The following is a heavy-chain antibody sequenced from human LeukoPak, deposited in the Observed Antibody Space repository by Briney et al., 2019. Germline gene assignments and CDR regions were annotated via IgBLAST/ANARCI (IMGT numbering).Heavy chain of an antibody. V-gene: IGHV3-23*01. J-gene: IGHJ4*02. CDR1: GFTFSGYA. Sequence: PGGSLRLSCAASGFTFSGYAMSWVRQSPGKGLEWVSAISGGGGTTYYAYYADSVKGRFTISRDNSKNTLYLLMNSLGAEDAAVYCCAKFYDILTGYIDDWGQGTLVTVSS. D-gene: IGHD3-9*01. CDR3: AKFYDILTGYIDD. CDR2: ISGGGGTTYYA.